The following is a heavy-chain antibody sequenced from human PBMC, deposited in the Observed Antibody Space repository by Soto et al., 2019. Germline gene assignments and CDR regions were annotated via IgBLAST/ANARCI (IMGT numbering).Heavy chain of an antibody. CDR3: ARGKYYYDSSGWGIFDY. D-gene: IGHD3-22*01. J-gene: IGHJ4*02. V-gene: IGHV1-18*04. CDR1: GFSFSSNG. CDR2: ISPYNGNT. Sequence: QVPMEQSGAEVKKPGASVKVSCKTSGFSFSSNGIVWVRQDPGQRLEWIGWISPYNGNTKYSQNVQGRVTLTTDTSTSTAYMEVRSLRSDDTAVYYCARGKYYYDSSGWGIFDYWGQGTLVTVSS.